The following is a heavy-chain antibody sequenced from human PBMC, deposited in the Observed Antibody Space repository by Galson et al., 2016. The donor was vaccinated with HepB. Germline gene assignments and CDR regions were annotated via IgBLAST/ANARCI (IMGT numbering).Heavy chain of an antibody. Sequence: SLRLSCAASGFTFDDYSMHWVRLAPGKGLEWVSTISWDSGSIGYADSVKGRFTLSRDNANNSLYLQMHSLRTEDTAFYYCAKLGTQYSYGHYTFDYWGQGTLVTVSS. CDR3: AKLGTQYSYGHYTFDY. V-gene: IGHV3-9*01. J-gene: IGHJ4*02. D-gene: IGHD5-18*01. CDR2: ISWDSGSI. CDR1: GFTFDDYS.